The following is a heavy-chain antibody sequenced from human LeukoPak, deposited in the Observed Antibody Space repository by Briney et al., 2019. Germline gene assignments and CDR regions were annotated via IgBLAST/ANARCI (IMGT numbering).Heavy chain of an antibody. Sequence: GASVKVSCKASGYTFTGYYMHWVRQAPGQGLEWMGWINPNSGGTNYAQKFQGRVTMTRDTSISTAYMELSRLRSDDTAVYYCARDRVGIVATIGDNWFDPWGQGTLVTVSS. CDR2: INPNSGGT. J-gene: IGHJ5*02. CDR1: GYTFTGYY. CDR3: ARDRVGIVATIGDNWFDP. D-gene: IGHD5-12*01. V-gene: IGHV1-2*02.